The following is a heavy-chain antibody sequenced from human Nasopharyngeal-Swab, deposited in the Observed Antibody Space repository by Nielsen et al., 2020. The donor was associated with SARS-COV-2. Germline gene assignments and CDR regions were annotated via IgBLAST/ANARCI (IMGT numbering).Heavy chain of an antibody. D-gene: IGHD3-10*01. CDR3: ARESPPYYPQKGSFDY. Sequence: RQAPGKGLEWVGYIYYSRSTNYNPSLMSRVAISVDTSKNQFSLKLSSVTAADTAVYYCARESPPYYPQKGSFDYWGQGTLVTVSS. V-gene: IGHV4-59*12. J-gene: IGHJ4*02. CDR2: IYYSRST.